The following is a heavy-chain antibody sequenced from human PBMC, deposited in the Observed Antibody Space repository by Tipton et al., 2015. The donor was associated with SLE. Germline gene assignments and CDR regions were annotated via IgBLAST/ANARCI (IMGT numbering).Heavy chain of an antibody. D-gene: IGHD5-18*01. V-gene: IGHV4-39*07. Sequence: LRLSCTVSGGSISSSSYYWGWIRQPPGKGLEWIGSIYYSGSTYYNPSLKSRVTISVDTSKNQFSLKLSSVTAADTAVYYCARGPQRGYSYGPDYWGQGTLVTVSS. CDR2: IYYSGST. CDR1: GGSISSSSYY. J-gene: IGHJ4*02. CDR3: ARGPQRGYSYGPDY.